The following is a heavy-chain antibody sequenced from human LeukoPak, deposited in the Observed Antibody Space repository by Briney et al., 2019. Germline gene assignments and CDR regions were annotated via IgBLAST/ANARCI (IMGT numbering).Heavy chain of an antibody. CDR2: IYYSGST. V-gene: IGHV4-31*03. J-gene: IGHJ6*02. Sequence: SETLSLTCTVSGGSISSGGYYWSWIRQHPGKGLEWIGYIYYSGSTYYNPSLKSRVTISVDTSKNQFSLKLSSVTAADTAVYYCARAPLYGSADCYYYYGMDVWGQGTTVTVSS. CDR3: ARAPLYGSADCYYYYGMDV. D-gene: IGHD3-10*01. CDR1: GGSISSGGYY.